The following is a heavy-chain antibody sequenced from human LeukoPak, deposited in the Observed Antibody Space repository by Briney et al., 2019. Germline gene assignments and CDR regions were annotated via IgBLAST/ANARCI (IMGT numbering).Heavy chain of an antibody. V-gene: IGHV3-7*01. Sequence: GGSLRLSCAASAFTFSSYGMHWLRQAPGKGPEGVASIRRDGSEEFYLDSVKGRFTISRDNAMNSLYLQMNRLRAEDTALYYCARESNLGDWGQGTLVTVSS. J-gene: IGHJ4*02. CDR2: IRRDGSEE. D-gene: IGHD3-16*01. CDR1: AFTFSSYG. CDR3: ARESNLGD.